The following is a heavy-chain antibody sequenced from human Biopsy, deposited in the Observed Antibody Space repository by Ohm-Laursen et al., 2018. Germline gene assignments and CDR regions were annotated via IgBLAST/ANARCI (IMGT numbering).Heavy chain of an antibody. V-gene: IGHV3-30*18. CDR1: GFNFGNYD. CDR3: VKFHLGDYSFDQ. CDR2: ISYDGSEK. J-gene: IGHJ4*02. Sequence: SLRLSCAASGFNFGNYDMHWVRQSPGKGLAWVAVISYDGSEKYNVGIVKGRFTISRDNSKNTLYLEMGRLRVEDTAVYYCVKFHLGDYSFDQWGQGTLVTVSS. D-gene: IGHD4-17*01.